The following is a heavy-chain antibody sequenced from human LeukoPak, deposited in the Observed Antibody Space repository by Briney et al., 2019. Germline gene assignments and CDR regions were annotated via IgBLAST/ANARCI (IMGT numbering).Heavy chain of an antibody. J-gene: IGHJ4*02. CDR1: GGSITTTNW. CDR2: IHLSGRT. D-gene: IGHD2-8*01. V-gene: IGHV4-4*02. CDR3: SRENGAFSPFGY. Sequence: PSGTLSLTCGVSGGSITTTNWWSWVRPPPGQGLEWIGEIHLSGRTNYNPSLNSRVTFALDTSKNHLSLSQTSVTAADTAVYYCSRENGAFSPFGYWGQGTLVTVPS.